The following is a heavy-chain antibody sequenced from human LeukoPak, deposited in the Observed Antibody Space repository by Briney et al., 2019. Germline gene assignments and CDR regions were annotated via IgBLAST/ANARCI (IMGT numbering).Heavy chain of an antibody. D-gene: IGHD2-2*01. J-gene: IGHJ6*03. CDR3: ARGGGYCSSTSCYAYYYYYMDV. CDR2: ISYSGRT. Sequence: SETLSLTCTVSDGSISSNSYYWGWIRQPPGKGLEWIGSISYSGRTYYNPSLESRVTISVDASKNQFSLELNSVTAVDTAVYYCARGGGYCSSTSCYAYYYYYMDVWGKGTTVTVSS. V-gene: IGHV4-39*01. CDR1: DGSISSNSYY.